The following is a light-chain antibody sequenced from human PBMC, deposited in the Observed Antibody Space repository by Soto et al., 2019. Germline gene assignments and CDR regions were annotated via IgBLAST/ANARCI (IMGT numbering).Light chain of an antibody. CDR1: SSDVGGYNY. J-gene: IGLJ2*01. V-gene: IGLV2-14*01. Sequence: QSALTQPASVSGSPGQSLTISCTGTSSDVGGYNYVSWYQQHPGKAPKLMIYDVSNRPSGVSNRFSGSKSGNTASLTISGLQAEDEADYYCSSYTSSSLVVFGGGTKVTVL. CDR3: SSYTSSSLVV. CDR2: DVS.